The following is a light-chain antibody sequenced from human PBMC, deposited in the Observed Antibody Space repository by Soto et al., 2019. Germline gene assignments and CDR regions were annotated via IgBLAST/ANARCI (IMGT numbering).Light chain of an antibody. Sequence: EIVMTQSPATLSVSPGDRATLSCRASQSVSSNLARYQQKPGQAPRLLIYGASSRATGIPARFSGSGSGTEFTLTISSLQSEDFAVYYCQQYNKWPPYTFGQGTKLEIK. CDR1: QSVSSN. V-gene: IGKV3-15*01. J-gene: IGKJ2*01. CDR2: GAS. CDR3: QQYNKWPPYT.